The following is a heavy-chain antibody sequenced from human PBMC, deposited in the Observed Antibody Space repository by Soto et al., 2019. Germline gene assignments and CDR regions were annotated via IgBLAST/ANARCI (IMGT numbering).Heavy chain of an antibody. CDR3: ARDGEAPCIYFDY. V-gene: IGHV3-7*05. CDR1: GFTFSSYW. D-gene: IGHD7-27*01. J-gene: IGHJ4*02. CDR2: INQDGSEK. Sequence: EVQLVESGGGLVQPGGSLRLSCAASGFTFSSYWMNWVRQAPGKGLEWVANINQDGSEKYYVDSVKGRFTISRDNTKNSLYLQMNSLRAEDTAVYYCARDGEAPCIYFDYWGQGTLVTVSS.